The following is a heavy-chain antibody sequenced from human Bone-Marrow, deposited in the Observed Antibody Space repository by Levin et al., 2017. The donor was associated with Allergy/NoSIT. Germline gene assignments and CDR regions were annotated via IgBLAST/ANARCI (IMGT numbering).Heavy chain of an antibody. CDR1: GDSVSTKTVA. V-gene: IGHV6-1*01. D-gene: IGHD3-3*01. CDR2: TYYRSKWYN. Sequence: SSQTLSLTCAISGDSVSTKTVAWNWIRQSPSRGLEWLGRTYYRSKWYNDYATSVRGRVTISPDTAKNQFSLQLNSVTPDDTAVYYCAREEASRFFRDFDCWGQGTLVSVSS. CDR3: AREEASRFFRDFDC. J-gene: IGHJ4*02.